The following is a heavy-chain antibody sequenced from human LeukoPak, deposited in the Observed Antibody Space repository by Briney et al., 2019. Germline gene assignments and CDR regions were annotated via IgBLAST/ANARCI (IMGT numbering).Heavy chain of an antibody. Sequence: GGSLRLSCAASGFTFSNYGMHWVRQAPGKGLEWVALISYDGSNKYYADSVKGRFTISRDNSKNTLYLQMNSLRAEDTAVYYCAKDKDPGHYYDSSGYSDYYYGMDVWGQGTTVTVSS. CDR3: AKDKDPGHYYDSSGYSDYYYGMDV. D-gene: IGHD3-22*01. V-gene: IGHV3-30*18. CDR1: GFTFSNYG. CDR2: ISYDGSNK. J-gene: IGHJ6*02.